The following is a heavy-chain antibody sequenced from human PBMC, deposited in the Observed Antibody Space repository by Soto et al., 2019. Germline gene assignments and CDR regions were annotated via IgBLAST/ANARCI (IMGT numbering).Heavy chain of an antibody. CDR2: IILIFGTA. V-gene: IGHV1-69*13. J-gene: IGHJ6*02. Sequence: ASVKVSCKASGGTFSSYAISWVRQAPGQGLEWMGGIILIFGTANYAQKFQGRVTITADESTSTAYMELSSLRSEDTAVYYCAAGDLEYSSSSYYYYYGMDVWGQGTTVTVSS. D-gene: IGHD6-6*01. CDR1: GGTFSSYA. CDR3: AAGDLEYSSSSYYYYYGMDV.